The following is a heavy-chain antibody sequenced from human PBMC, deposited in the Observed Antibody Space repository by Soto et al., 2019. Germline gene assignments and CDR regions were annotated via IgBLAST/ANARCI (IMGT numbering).Heavy chain of an antibody. J-gene: IGHJ5*02. D-gene: IGHD3-10*01. Sequence: ASVKFSCKASGYTFTSYGISWVRQAPGQGLECMGWISAYNGNTNYAQKLQGRVTMTTXTXXSXXXMXLXXLRXAXTAVYYCARSSFTRVRGVDDPWGKGTRDTVP. CDR3: ARSSFTRVRGVDDP. CDR2: ISAYNGNT. CDR1: GYTFTSYG. V-gene: IGHV1-18*01.